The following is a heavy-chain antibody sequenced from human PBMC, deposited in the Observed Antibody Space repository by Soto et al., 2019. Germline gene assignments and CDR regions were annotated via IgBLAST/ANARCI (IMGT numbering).Heavy chain of an antibody. CDR2: FDPEDGET. V-gene: IGHV1-24*01. Sequence: ASVKVSCKVSGYTLTELSMHWVRQAPGKGLEWMEGFDPEDGETIYAQKFQGRVTMTEDTSTDTAYMELSRLRSEETAVYYCATVGVTLAAAEPYNWFEPWGQGTMVTVSS. CDR3: ATVGVTLAAAEPYNWFEP. CDR1: GYTLTELS. J-gene: IGHJ5*02. D-gene: IGHD6-13*01.